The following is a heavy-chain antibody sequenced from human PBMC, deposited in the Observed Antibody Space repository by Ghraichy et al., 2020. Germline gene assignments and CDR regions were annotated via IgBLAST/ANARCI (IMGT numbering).Heavy chain of an antibody. Sequence: GGSLRLSCAASGFTFSTYAMRWVHQAVGKGLEWVSSISDSGADRFYADSVKGRFTISRDNSKNTLYLQMNSLRAEDTAVYYCAKKYSSSSKYIDYWGQGTLVTVSS. J-gene: IGHJ4*02. CDR2: ISDSGADR. CDR1: GFTFSTYA. CDR3: AKKYSSSSKYIDY. D-gene: IGHD6-6*01. V-gene: IGHV3-23*01.